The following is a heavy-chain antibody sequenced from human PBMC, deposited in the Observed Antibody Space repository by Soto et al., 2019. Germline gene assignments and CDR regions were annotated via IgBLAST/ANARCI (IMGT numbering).Heavy chain of an antibody. CDR1: GSSFSSYA. Sequence: EVQLLESGGGLVQPGGSLRLSCAASGSSFSSYAMNWVRQAPGKGLEWVSSISGPGSITYYADSVKGRFTISRDNSKDTLYMQMNSLRVEDTAVYYCAKGGFWVHYGMDVWGKGTTVTVSS. V-gene: IGHV3-23*01. D-gene: IGHD3-16*01. CDR2: ISGPGSIT. J-gene: IGHJ6*04. CDR3: AKGGFWVHYGMDV.